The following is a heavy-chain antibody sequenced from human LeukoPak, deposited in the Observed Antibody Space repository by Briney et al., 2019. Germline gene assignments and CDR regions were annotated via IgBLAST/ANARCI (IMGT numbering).Heavy chain of an antibody. CDR2: IYLYNSVST. Sequence: PSETLSLTCTVSGDSISSYYWGWIRQPPGEGLEWIGYIYLYNSVSTNYNPSLKSRVTISVDTSKNQFSLKLTSVTAADTAVYYCARSIRFDSWGQGSLVTVSA. CDR3: ARSIRFDS. J-gene: IGHJ5*01. CDR1: GDSISSYY. V-gene: IGHV4-59*01.